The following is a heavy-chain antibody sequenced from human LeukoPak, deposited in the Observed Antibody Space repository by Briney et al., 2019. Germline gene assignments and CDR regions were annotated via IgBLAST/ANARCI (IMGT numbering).Heavy chain of an antibody. D-gene: IGHD1-14*01. J-gene: IGHJ4*02. Sequence: GGSLRLSCAASGFTFSSYSMNWVRQAPGKGLEWVSSISSSSSYIYYADSVKGRFTISRDNAKNSLYMQMNSLRAEDTAVYYCARAPRLRGFDYWGQGTLVTVSS. V-gene: IGHV3-21*01. CDR1: GFTFSSYS. CDR3: ARAPRLRGFDY. CDR2: ISSSSSYI.